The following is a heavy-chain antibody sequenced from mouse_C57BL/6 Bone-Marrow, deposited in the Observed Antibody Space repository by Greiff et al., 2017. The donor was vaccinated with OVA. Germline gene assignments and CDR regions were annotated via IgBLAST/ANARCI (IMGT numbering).Heavy chain of an antibody. D-gene: IGHD1-1*01. CDR3: ARAYGSSLYAMDY. CDR2: IYPGDGDT. CDR1: GYAFSSSW. J-gene: IGHJ4*01. V-gene: IGHV1-82*01. Sequence: QVQLQQSGPELVKPGASVKISCKASGYAFSSSWMNWVKQRPGKGLEWIGRIYPGDGDTNYNGKFKGKATLTADKSSSTAYMQRSSLTSEDSAVYVCARAYGSSLYAMDYWGQGTSVTVSS.